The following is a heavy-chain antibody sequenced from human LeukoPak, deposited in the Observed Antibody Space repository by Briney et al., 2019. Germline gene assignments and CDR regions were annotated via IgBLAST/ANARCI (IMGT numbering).Heavy chain of an antibody. D-gene: IGHD2/OR15-2a*01. J-gene: IGHJ4*02. CDR1: GGSISSYY. V-gene: IGHV4-59*01. CDR2: IYYSGST. CDR3: ARGALDCKEFDY. Sequence: PSETLSLTCTVSGGSISSYYWSWIRQPPGKGLEWIGYIYYSGSTNYNPSLKSRVTISVDTSKNQFSLKLSSVTAADTAVYYCARGALDCKEFDYWGQGTLVTVSS.